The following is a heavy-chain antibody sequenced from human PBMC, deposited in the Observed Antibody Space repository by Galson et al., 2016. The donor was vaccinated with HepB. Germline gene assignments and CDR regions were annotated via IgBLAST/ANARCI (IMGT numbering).Heavy chain of an antibody. J-gene: IGHJ4*02. CDR1: GFSLTTSGVR. CDR2: IDWDGNK. D-gene: IGHD7-27*01. CDR3: ARANWDGTINC. V-gene: IGHV2-70*04. Sequence: PALVKPTQTLTLTCTFSGFSLTTSGVRVGWIRQPPGKALEWLARIDWDGNKFYSTSLKTRLTISKDTSKNQVVLTMTNMDPVDTATYYCARANWDGTINCWGQGTLVTVSS.